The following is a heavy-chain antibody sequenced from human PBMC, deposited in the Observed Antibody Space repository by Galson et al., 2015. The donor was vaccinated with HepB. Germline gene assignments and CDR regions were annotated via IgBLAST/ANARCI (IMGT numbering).Heavy chain of an antibody. Sequence: SVKVSCKAPGGTFSSYAISWVRQAPGQGLEWMGGIIPIFGTANYAQKFQGRVTITADESTSTAYMELSSLRSEDTAVYYCARDSSTGGSGWYGYYYYYGMDVWGQGTTVTVSS. CDR2: IIPIFGTA. CDR3: ARDSSTGGSGWYGYYYYYGMDV. CDR1: GGTFSSYA. J-gene: IGHJ6*02. V-gene: IGHV1-69*13. D-gene: IGHD6-19*01.